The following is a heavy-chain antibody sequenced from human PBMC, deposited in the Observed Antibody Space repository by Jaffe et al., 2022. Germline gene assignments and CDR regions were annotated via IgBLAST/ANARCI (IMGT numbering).Heavy chain of an antibody. Sequence: QVQLQESGPGLVKPSETLSLTCAVSGYSISSGYYWGWIRQPPGKGLEWIGSIYHSGSTYYNPSLKSRVTISVDTSKNQFSLKLSSVTAADTAVYYCATQITMVRGVIITRAEYFQHWGQGTLVTVSS. CDR1: GYSISSGYY. D-gene: IGHD3-10*01. V-gene: IGHV4-38-2*01. J-gene: IGHJ1*01. CDR3: ATQITMVRGVIITRAEYFQH. CDR2: IYHSGST.